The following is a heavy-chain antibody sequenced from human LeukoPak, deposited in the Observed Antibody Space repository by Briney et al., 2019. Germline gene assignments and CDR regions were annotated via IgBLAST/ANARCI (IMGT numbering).Heavy chain of an antibody. CDR3: ARGYGVWQWGFDY. D-gene: IGHD3-16*01. CDR2: IYYSGST. J-gene: IGHJ4*02. V-gene: IGHV4-59*08. Sequence: SETLSLTCTVSGDSISDYYWNWIRQPPGKGLEWIGYIYYSGSTNYSPSLKSRVTISVDTSKKQFSLKLSSVTAADTAIYYCARGYGVWQWGFDYWGQGTLVTVSS. CDR1: GDSISDYY.